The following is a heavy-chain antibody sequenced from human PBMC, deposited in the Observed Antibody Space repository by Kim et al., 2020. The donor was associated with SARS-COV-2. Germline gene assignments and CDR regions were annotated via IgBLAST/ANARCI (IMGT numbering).Heavy chain of an antibody. CDR1: GGTFSSYA. Sequence: SVKVSCKASGGTFSSYAISWVRQAPGQGLEWMGVIIPIFGTANYAQKFQGRVTITADESTSTAYMELSSLRSEDTAVYYCARDSLGGELVGFDAFDIWGQGAMVTVSS. CDR3: ARDSLGGELVGFDAFDI. CDR2: IIPIFGTA. D-gene: IGHD6-6*01. J-gene: IGHJ3*02. V-gene: IGHV1-69*13.